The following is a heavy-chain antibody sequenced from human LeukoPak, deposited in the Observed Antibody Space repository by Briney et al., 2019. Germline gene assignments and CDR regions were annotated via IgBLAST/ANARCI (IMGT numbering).Heavy chain of an antibody. V-gene: IGHV3-23*01. D-gene: IGHD1-26*01. J-gene: IGHJ5*02. Sequence: GGSLRLSCAASGFTFSSYAMSWVRQAQGKGREGVSAISGGGGSTYYADSVKGRFTISRDNSKNTLYLQMNSLRAEDTAVYYRAKDPFRSGGATKPNWFDPWGQGTLVTVSS. CDR1: GFTFSSYA. CDR2: ISGGGGST. CDR3: AKDPFRSGGATKPNWFDP.